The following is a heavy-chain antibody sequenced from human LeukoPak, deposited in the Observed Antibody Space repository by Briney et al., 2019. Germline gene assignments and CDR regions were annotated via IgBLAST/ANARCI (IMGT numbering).Heavy chain of an antibody. D-gene: IGHD3-10*01. CDR2: IYSGGST. Sequence: PGGSLRLSCAASGFTVSSNYMSWVRQAPGKGLEWVSVIYSGGSTYYADSVKGRFTISRDNSKNTLYLQMNSLRAEDTAVYYCAKAHTWKSFSGEYYFDYWGQGTLVTVSS. CDR3: AKAHTWKSFSGEYYFDY. V-gene: IGHV3-53*01. CDR1: GFTVSSNY. J-gene: IGHJ4*02.